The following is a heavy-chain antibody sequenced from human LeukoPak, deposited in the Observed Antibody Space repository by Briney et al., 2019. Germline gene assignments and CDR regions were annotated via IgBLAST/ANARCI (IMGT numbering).Heavy chain of an antibody. V-gene: IGHV3-30-3*01. Sequence: GRSLRLSCAASGFTFSSYAMHWVRQAPGKGLEWVAVISYDGSNKYYADSVKGRFTISRDNSKNTLYLQMNSLRAEDTAVYFCAKVNSFLAFCGGDCYTYFDYWGQGTLVTVSS. CDR1: GFTFSSYA. D-gene: IGHD2-21*01. J-gene: IGHJ4*02. CDR3: AKVNSFLAFCGGDCYTYFDY. CDR2: ISYDGSNK.